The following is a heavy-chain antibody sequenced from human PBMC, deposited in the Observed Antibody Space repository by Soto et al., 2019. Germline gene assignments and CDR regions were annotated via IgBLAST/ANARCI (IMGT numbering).Heavy chain of an antibody. V-gene: IGHV1-2*02. CDR1: GYTFTGYY. D-gene: IGHD6-6*01. J-gene: IGHJ4*02. CDR2: INPNSGGT. Sequence: QVQLVQAGAEVKKPEASVKVSCKASGYTFTGYYMHWVRQAPGQGLEGMGWINPNSGGTNYAQKFQGRVTMTRDTSISTAYMELSRLRSDDTAVYYCARVSIYSSSPGDYWGQGTLVTVSS. CDR3: ARVSIYSSSPGDY.